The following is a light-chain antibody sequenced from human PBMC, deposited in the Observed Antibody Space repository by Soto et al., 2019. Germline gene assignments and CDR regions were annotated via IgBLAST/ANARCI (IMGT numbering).Light chain of an antibody. Sequence: DIQMTQSPSSLSASVGDRVTITCRASQSISNYLNWYQQKPGKAPKLLIYAASSLQSGVPSRFSGSGSGTDFTLTISSLQPEDFATYYCQQSYSTLWTFGQGTQVAIK. J-gene: IGKJ1*01. CDR3: QQSYSTLWT. CDR1: QSISNY. CDR2: AAS. V-gene: IGKV1-39*01.